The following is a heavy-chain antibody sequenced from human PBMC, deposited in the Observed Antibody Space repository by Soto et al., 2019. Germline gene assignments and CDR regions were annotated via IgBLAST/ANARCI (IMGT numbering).Heavy chain of an antibody. Sequence: GASVKVSCKVSGYTLTELSMHWVRQAPGKGLEWMGGFDPEDGETIYAQKFQGRVTMTEDTSTDTAYMELSSLRSDDTAVYYCATPRYSSSGVYYYGMDVWGQGTTVTVSS. CDR2: FDPEDGET. V-gene: IGHV1-24*01. D-gene: IGHD6-13*01. CDR1: GYTLTELS. J-gene: IGHJ6*02. CDR3: ATPRYSSSGVYYYGMDV.